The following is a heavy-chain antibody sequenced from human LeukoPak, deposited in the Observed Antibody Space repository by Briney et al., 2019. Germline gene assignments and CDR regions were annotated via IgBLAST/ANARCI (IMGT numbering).Heavy chain of an antibody. J-gene: IGHJ6*03. V-gene: IGHV1-2*02. CDR1: GYTFTGYY. D-gene: IGHD6-13*01. CDR3: ARDSGAAGTGYYYYMDV. Sequence: VASVKVSCKASGYTFTGYYMHWVRQAPGQGLEWMGWINPNSGGTNYAQKFQGRVTMTRDTSISTAYMELSRLRSDDTAVYYCARDSGAAGTGYYYYMDVWGKGTTVTISS. CDR2: INPNSGGT.